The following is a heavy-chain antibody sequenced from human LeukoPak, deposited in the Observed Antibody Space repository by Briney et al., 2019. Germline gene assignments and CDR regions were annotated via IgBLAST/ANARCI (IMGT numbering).Heavy chain of an antibody. J-gene: IGHJ4*02. Sequence: HPGGSLRLSCAASGFTFSSYGMHWVRQAPGKGLEWVAFIRYDGSNKYYADSVKGRFTISRDNSKNTLYLQMNSLRAEDTAVYYCANSENDFWSGFGFDYWGQGTLVTVSS. V-gene: IGHV3-30*02. CDR3: ANSENDFWSGFGFDY. D-gene: IGHD3-3*01. CDR1: GFTFSSYG. CDR2: IRYDGSNK.